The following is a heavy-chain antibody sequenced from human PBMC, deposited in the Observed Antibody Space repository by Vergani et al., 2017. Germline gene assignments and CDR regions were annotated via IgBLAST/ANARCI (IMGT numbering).Heavy chain of an antibody. CDR2: IYSTGST. Sequence: VQLVESGGGLVQPGGSLRLSCAASGFIFSDYYMTWIRQTPGKGLEWIGYIYSTGSTHHNPSLRRRINMSVDTSKNQFSLKLNSVTAADTAMYYCARMGGYDEGDAFRIGYFNSWGPGILVTVSS. CDR1: GFIFSDYY. V-gene: IGHV4-59*06. D-gene: IGHD3-22*01. J-gene: IGHJ4*02. CDR3: ARMGGYDEGDAFRIGYFNS.